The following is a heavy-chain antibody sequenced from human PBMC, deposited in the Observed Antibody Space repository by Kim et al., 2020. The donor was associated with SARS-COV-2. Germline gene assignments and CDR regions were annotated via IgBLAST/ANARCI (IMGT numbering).Heavy chain of an antibody. D-gene: IGHD3-10*01. Sequence: EGGEQDYADSVKGWFTSSRDNANNSVYLQMNSLTAEDTAVYYCSSGNYLNYWGQGTLVTVSS. CDR2: EGGEQ. V-gene: IGHV3-7*01. J-gene: IGHJ4*02. CDR3: SSGNYLNY.